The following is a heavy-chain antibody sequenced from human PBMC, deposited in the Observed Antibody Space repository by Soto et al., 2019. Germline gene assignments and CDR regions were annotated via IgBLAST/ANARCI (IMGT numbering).Heavy chain of an antibody. CDR1: GFSFRDHS. D-gene: IGHD2-21*02. CDR2: ISSGSENI. CDR3: ARLPKGSVVTG. J-gene: IGHJ4*01. V-gene: IGHV3-48*02. Sequence: PGGSLRLSCVGSGFSFRDHSMNWVRQPPGKGLQWISYISSGSENIYYADSVKGRFTVSRDNAKNTLFLQMNSLRDDDSAIYYCARLPKGSVVTGWGQGSLVTVSS.